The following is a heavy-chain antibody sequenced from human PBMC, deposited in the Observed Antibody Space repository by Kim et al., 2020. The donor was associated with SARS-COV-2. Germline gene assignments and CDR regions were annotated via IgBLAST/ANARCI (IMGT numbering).Heavy chain of an antibody. V-gene: IGHV3-33*05. CDR3: ASGSLLSDLSTDY. Sequence: GGSLRLSCAASGFTFSSYGMHWVRQAPGKGLEWVAVISYDGSNKYYADSVKGRFTISRDNSKNTLYLQMNSLRAEETAVYYWASGSLLSDLSTDYWGQGTLVTVSS. J-gene: IGHJ4*02. CDR1: GFTFSSYG. D-gene: IGHD3-10*01. CDR2: ISYDGSNK.